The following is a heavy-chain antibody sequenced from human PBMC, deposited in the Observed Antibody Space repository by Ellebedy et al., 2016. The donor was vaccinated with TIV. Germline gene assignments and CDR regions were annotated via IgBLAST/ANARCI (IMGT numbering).Heavy chain of an antibody. Sequence: GGSLRLSCAASGFTFSSYAMSWVRQAPGKGLEWVSAISGSGGSTYYADSVKGRFTISRDNSKNTLYLQMNSLRAEDTAVYYCARGLRFMEWGLFDYWGQGTLVTVSS. V-gene: IGHV3-23*01. CDR1: GFTFSSYA. CDR2: ISGSGGST. J-gene: IGHJ4*02. CDR3: ARGLRFMEWGLFDY. D-gene: IGHD3-3*01.